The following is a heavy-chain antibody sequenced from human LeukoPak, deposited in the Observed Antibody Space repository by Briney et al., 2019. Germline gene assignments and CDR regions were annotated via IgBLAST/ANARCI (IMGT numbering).Heavy chain of an antibody. V-gene: IGHV1-58*02. CDR2: IVVGSGNT. CDR1: GFTFTSSA. J-gene: IGHJ4*01. Sequence: ASVKVSCTASGFTFTSSAMQWVRQARGQRLEWIGWIVVGSGNTNYAQKFQERVTITRDMSTSTAYMELSSLRSEDTAVYYCARGASYVILTGYSYFDYWGQGTLVTVSS. CDR3: ARGASYVILTGYSYFDY. D-gene: IGHD3-9*01.